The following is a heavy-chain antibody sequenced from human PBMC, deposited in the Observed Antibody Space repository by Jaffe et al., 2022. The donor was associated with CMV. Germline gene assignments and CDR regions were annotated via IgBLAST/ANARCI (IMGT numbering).Heavy chain of an antibody. Sequence: QVQLVESGGGLVKPGGSLRLSCAASGFTFSDYYMSWIRQAPGKGLEWVSYISSSSSYTNYADSVKGRFTISRDNAKNSLYLQMNSLRAEDTAVYYCARDRYYDFWSGYSPAYCGGDCYLLFDYWGQGTLVTVSS. CDR1: GFTFSDYY. V-gene: IGHV3-11*06. D-gene: IGHD2-21*02. CDR3: ARDRYYDFWSGYSPAYCGGDCYLLFDY. CDR2: ISSSSSYT. J-gene: IGHJ4*02.